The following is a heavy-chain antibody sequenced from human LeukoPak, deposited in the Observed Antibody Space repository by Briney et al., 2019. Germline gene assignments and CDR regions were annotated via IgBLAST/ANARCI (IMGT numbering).Heavy chain of an antibody. CDR2: MNPNSGNT. Sequence: GASVKVSCKASGYAFTSYDINCVRQATGQGLEWMGWMNPNSGNTGYAQKFQGRVTMTRNTSISTAYMELSSLRSEDTAVYYCARGSTMVRGVIITSVKNWFDPWGQGTLVTVSS. CDR3: ARGSTMVRGVIITSVKNWFDP. J-gene: IGHJ5*02. V-gene: IGHV1-8*01. CDR1: GYAFTSYD. D-gene: IGHD3-10*01.